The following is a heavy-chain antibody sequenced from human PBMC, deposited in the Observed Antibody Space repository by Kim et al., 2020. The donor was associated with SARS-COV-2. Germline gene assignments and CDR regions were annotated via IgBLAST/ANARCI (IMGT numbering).Heavy chain of an antibody. Sequence: GGSLRLSCAASGFTFSNAWMSWVRQAPGKGLEWVGRIKSKTDGGTTDYAAPVKGRFTISRDDSKNTLYLQMNSLKTEDTAVYYCTTDDYGDPPLQGPRLYGYWGQGTLVTVSS. CDR2: IKSKTDGGTT. D-gene: IGHD4-17*01. CDR3: TTDDYGDPPLQGPRLYGY. V-gene: IGHV3-15*01. J-gene: IGHJ4*02. CDR1: GFTFSNAW.